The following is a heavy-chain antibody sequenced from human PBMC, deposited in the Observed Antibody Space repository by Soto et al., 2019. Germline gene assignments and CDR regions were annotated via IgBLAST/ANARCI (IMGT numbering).Heavy chain of an antibody. CDR1: GYTFTGYY. D-gene: IGHD3-3*01. CDR3: ARGGRITIFGVVIIGATPVHGMDV. Sequence: ASVKVSCKASGYTFTGYYMHWVRQAPGQGLEWMGWINPNSGGTNYAQKFQGWVTMTRDTSISTAYMELSRLRSDDTAVYYRARGGRITIFGVVIIGATPVHGMDVWGQGTTVTVSS. J-gene: IGHJ6*02. CDR2: INPNSGGT. V-gene: IGHV1-2*04.